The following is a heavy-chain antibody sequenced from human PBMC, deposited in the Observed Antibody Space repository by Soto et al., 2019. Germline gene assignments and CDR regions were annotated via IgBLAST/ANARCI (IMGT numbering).Heavy chain of an antibody. CDR1: GGSISSGDYY. Sequence: PSETLSLTCTVSGGSISSGDYYWSWIRQPPGKGQEWIGYIYYSGSTYYNPSLKSRVTISVDTSKNQFSLKLSSVTAADTAVYYCARGGYSYGLDWFDPRGQGTLVTVSS. D-gene: IGHD5-18*01. V-gene: IGHV4-30-4*01. CDR3: ARGGYSYGLDWFDP. J-gene: IGHJ5*02. CDR2: IYYSGST.